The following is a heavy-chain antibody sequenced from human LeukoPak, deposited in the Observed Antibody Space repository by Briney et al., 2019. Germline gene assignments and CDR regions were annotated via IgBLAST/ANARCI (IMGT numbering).Heavy chain of an antibody. CDR2: ISSSSSYI. CDR1: GFTFSSYS. Sequence: PGGSLRLSCAASGFTFSSYSMNWVRQAPGKGLEWVSSISSSSSYIYYADSVKGRFTISRDNAKNSLYLQMNSLRAEDTAVYYCARVGCSSTSCHTGFDYWGQGTLVTVSS. D-gene: IGHD2-2*02. CDR3: ARVGCSSTSCHTGFDY. V-gene: IGHV3-21*01. J-gene: IGHJ4*02.